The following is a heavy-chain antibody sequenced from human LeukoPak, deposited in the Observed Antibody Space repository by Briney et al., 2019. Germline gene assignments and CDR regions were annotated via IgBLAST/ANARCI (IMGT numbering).Heavy chain of an antibody. D-gene: IGHD6-13*01. V-gene: IGHV4-4*07. Sequence: SETLSLTCTVSGGSISSYYWSWIRQPAGKGLEWIGRIYTSGSTNYNPSLKSRVTMSVDTSKNQFSLKLSSVTAADTAVYYCARDTTGSSSWYDYYGMDVWGQGTTVTVSS. CDR3: ARDTTGSSSWYDYYGMDV. CDR1: GGSISSYY. CDR2: IYTSGST. J-gene: IGHJ6*02.